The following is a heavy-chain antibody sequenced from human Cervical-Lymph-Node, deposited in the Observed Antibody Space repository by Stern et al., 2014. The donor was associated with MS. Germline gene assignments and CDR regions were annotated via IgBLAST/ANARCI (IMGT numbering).Heavy chain of an antibody. Sequence: QVQLQQWGAGLLKPSETLSLTCAVSGGPFTSYSWSWIRQPPGKGLEWIGEINHGGSTNYNPSLKSRVTISADTSKKRFSLKLTSVTAADTAVYYCATKTGIPPDYWGQGTLVTVSS. CDR3: ATKTGIPPDY. D-gene: IGHD2-2*02. CDR2: INHGGST. CDR1: GGPFTSYS. V-gene: IGHV4-34*01. J-gene: IGHJ4*02.